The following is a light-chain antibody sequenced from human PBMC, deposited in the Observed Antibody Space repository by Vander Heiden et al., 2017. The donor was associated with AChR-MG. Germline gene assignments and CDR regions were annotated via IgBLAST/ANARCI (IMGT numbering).Light chain of an antibody. V-gene: IGKV1-6*01. J-gene: IGKJ2*01. CDR2: AAS. CDR1: QGIRND. CDR3: RQDYNYPRT. Sequence: AIQMTQYPSSLSTSVGDRVTITCRASQGIRNDLRWFQQKPGKAPKLLIYAASSLESGVPSRFSGSGSGTDFTLTISSLQPEDFATYYCRQDYNYPRTFGQGTKLEI.